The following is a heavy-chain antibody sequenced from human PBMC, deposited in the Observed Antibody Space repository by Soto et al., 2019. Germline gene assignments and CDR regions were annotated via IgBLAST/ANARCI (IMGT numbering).Heavy chain of an antibody. J-gene: IGHJ4*02. Sequence: QVQLVESGGGVVQPGRSLRLSCAASGFTFSSYAMHWVRQAPGKGLEWVAVISYDGSNKYYADSVKGRFTISRDNSKNTLYLQMNSLRAEDTAVYYCARGKYYDFLSGYLYYFDYWGQGTLVTVSS. CDR3: ARGKYYDFLSGYLYYFDY. D-gene: IGHD3-3*01. CDR2: ISYDGSNK. CDR1: GFTFSSYA. V-gene: IGHV3-30-3*01.